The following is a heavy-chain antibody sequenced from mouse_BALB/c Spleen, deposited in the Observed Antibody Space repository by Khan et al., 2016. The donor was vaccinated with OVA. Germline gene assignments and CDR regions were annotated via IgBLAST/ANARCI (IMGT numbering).Heavy chain of an antibody. D-gene: IGHD1-1*01. J-gene: IGHJ3*01. V-gene: IGHV1-9*01. CDR1: GYTFSSYW. Sequence: QVQLQQSGAELMKPGASVKISCKATGYTFSSYWIEWVKQRPGHGLEWIGEILPGSGRNNYNEKFKGKATFTADTSSNTAYMQLSSLTSEDSAVYYCARVNYYGSSSWFGYWGQGTLVTVSA. CDR2: ILPGSGRN. CDR3: ARVNYYGSSSWFGY.